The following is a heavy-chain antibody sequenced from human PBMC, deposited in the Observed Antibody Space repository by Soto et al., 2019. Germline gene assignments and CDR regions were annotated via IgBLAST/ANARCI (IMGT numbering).Heavy chain of an antibody. Sequence: GGSLRLSCAASGFTFSSYAMSWVRQAPGKGLEWVSAISGSGGSTYYADSVKGRFTISRDNSKNTLYLQMNSLRAEDTAVYYCAKHPGPQLLWFGEAPAFDPWGQGTLVTV. CDR2: ISGSGGST. CDR3: AKHPGPQLLWFGEAPAFDP. D-gene: IGHD3-10*01. J-gene: IGHJ5*02. CDR1: GFTFSSYA. V-gene: IGHV3-23*01.